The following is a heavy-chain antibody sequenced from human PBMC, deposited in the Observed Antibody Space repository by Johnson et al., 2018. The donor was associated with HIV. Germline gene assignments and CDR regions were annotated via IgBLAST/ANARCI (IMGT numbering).Heavy chain of an antibody. V-gene: IGHV3-30*18. D-gene: IGHD1-26*01. Sequence: QVQLVESGGGLVKPGGSLRLSCAASGFTFSNAWMSWVRQAPGKGLEWVAVISYDGSNKYYADSVKGRFTISRDNSENTMYLQMNSLRAEDTAVYYCAKAPSWVPFPFDIWGQGTMVTVSS. CDR2: ISYDGSNK. CDR3: AKAPSWVPFPFDI. CDR1: GFTFSNAW. J-gene: IGHJ3*02.